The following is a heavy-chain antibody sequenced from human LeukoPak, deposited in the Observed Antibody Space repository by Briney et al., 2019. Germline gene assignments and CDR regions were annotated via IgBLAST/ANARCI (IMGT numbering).Heavy chain of an antibody. CDR3: ASSSLTGTTRYYFDY. J-gene: IGHJ4*02. CDR1: GGSISSGSYY. Sequence: SQTLSLTCTVSGGSISSGSYYWIWIRQPAGKGLEWIGRIYTSGSTNYNPSLKSRVTISVDTSKNQFSLKLSSVTAADTAVYYCASSSLTGTTRYYFDYWGQGTLVTVSS. V-gene: IGHV4-61*02. D-gene: IGHD1-7*01. CDR2: IYTSGST.